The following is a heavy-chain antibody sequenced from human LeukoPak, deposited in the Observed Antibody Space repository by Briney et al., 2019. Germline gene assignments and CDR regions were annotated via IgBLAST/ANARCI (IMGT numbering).Heavy chain of an antibody. D-gene: IGHD1-7*01. Sequence: PSDTLSLTCTVSGGSISSYYWSWIRQPPGKGLEWIGYIYYSGSTNYNPSLKSRVTISVDTSKNQFSLKLSSVTAADTAVYYCARGGVVEPGLLFDYWGQGTLVTVSS. CDR1: GGSISSYY. J-gene: IGHJ4*02. CDR3: ARGGVVEPGLLFDY. CDR2: IYYSGST. V-gene: IGHV4-59*08.